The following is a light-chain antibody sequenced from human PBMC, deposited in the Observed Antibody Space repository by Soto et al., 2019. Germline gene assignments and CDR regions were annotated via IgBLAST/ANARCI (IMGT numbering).Light chain of an antibody. J-gene: IGLJ1*01. V-gene: IGLV2-14*01. CDR3: FSFTSSTAYV. Sequence: SLLTQPASVSGSPGQSITIYGTGTSSDVGDDRYLTLYQLQLGKAPELMIYGVSNQPAGISNRFSASKSGNTASLTISGLHAEDEADYYCFSFTSSTAYVFGTETKGT. CDR2: GVS. CDR1: SSDVGDDRY.